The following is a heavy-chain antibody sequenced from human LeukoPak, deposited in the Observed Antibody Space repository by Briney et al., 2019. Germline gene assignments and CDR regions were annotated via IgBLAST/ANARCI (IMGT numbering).Heavy chain of an antibody. V-gene: IGHV3-23*01. CDR1: GFTFSSYA. CDR3: AGILTGHYTFPLPFDY. CDR2: ISGSGGST. Sequence: PGGSLRLSCAASGFTFSSYAMSWVRQAPGKGLEWVSAISGSGGSTYYADSVKGRFTSSRDNSKNTLYLQMNSLRAEDTAVYYCAGILTGHYTFPLPFDYWGQGTLVTVSS. D-gene: IGHD3-9*01. J-gene: IGHJ4*02.